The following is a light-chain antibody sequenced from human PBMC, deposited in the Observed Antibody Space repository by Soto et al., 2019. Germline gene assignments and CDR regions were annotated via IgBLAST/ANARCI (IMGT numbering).Light chain of an antibody. Sequence: IQLTQSPSSLSASIGDRATITCRASQGISNYLAWYQQKPGKAPKLLIYGAVTLQSGVPSRFSGSGSGTDFTLTISSLQPDDLATYYCQQLNNFPPFTFGPGTKVDLK. V-gene: IGKV1-9*01. J-gene: IGKJ3*01. CDR2: GAV. CDR1: QGISNY. CDR3: QQLNNFPPFT.